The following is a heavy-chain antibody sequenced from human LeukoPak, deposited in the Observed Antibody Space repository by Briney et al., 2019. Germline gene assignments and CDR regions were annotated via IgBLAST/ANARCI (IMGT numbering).Heavy chain of an antibody. Sequence: SETLSLTCTVSGGSISSYYWSWIRQPPGKGLEWIGYIYYSGSTNYNPSFKSRVTISVDTSKNQFSLKLSSVTAADTALYFCAREVIAAHNWFDPWGQGTLVTVSS. CDR1: GGSISSYY. J-gene: IGHJ5*02. V-gene: IGHV4-59*12. CDR2: IYYSGST. D-gene: IGHD6-6*01. CDR3: AREVIAAHNWFDP.